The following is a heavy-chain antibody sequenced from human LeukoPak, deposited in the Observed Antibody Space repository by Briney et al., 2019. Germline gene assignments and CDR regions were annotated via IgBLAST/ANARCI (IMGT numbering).Heavy chain of an antibody. D-gene: IGHD1-26*01. CDR2: IYHSGST. CDR1: GGSISSSSYY. Sequence: KPSETLSLTCTVSGGSISSSSYYWGWIRQPPGKGLEWIGSIYHSGSTYYNPSLKSRVTISVDTSKNQFSLKLSSVTAADTAVYYCARDPGRKPKGGLYYFDYWGQGTLVTVSS. V-gene: IGHV4-39*07. CDR3: ARDPGRKPKGGLYYFDY. J-gene: IGHJ4*02.